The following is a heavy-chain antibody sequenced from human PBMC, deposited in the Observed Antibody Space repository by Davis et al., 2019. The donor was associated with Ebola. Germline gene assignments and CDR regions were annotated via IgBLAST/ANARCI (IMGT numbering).Heavy chain of an antibody. J-gene: IGHJ4*02. CDR2: IKQDGSEK. CDR1: GFTFSSYW. D-gene: IGHD4-23*01. CDR3: AREGRRSRYGGNPGEPGY. Sequence: GGSLRLSCAASGFTFSSYWMSWVRQAPGKGLEWVANIKQDGSEKYYVDSVKGRFTISRDNAKNSLYLQMNSLRAEDTAVYYCAREGRRSRYGGNPGEPGYWGQGTLVTVSS. V-gene: IGHV3-7*03.